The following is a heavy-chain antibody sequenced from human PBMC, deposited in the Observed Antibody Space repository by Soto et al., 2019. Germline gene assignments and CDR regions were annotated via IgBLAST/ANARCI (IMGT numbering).Heavy chain of an antibody. CDR2: FDPEDGET. V-gene: IGHV1-24*01. D-gene: IGHD2-8*01. J-gene: IGHJ5*02. CDR1: GYTLTELS. CDR3: ATGLGYCTNGVCFRNNGFDP. Sequence: GASVKVSCKVSGYTLTELSMHWVRQAPGKGLEWMGGFDPEDGETIYAQKFQGRVTMTEDTSTDTAYMELSSLRSEDTAVYYCATGLGYCTNGVCFRNNGFDPWGQGTLVNVS.